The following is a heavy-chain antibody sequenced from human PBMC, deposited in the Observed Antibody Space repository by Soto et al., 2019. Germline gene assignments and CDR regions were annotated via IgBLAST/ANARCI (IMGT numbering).Heavy chain of an antibody. D-gene: IGHD6-13*01. CDR3: ARTYSSSWSPFDY. V-gene: IGHV4-59*02. CDR2: INNNGNT. J-gene: IGHJ4*02. Sequence: SETLSLTCNVSGGSVSGYHWSWIRQPPGKGLEWIGYINNNGNTDYNPSLESRVTISVDTSKNQFSLKLSSVTAADTAVYYCARTYSSSWSPFDYWGQGTLVTVSS. CDR1: GGSVSGYH.